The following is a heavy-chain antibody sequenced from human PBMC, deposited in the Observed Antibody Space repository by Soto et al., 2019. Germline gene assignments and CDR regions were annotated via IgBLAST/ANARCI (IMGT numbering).Heavy chain of an antibody. CDR3: AKAETIVGATLFDY. Sequence: EVQLLESGGGLVQPGGSLRLSCAASGFTFSSYAMSWVRQAPGKGLEWVSAISGSGGSTYYADSVKGRFTISXXXXXXXXXXXXXXXXAEDTAVYYCAKAETIVGATLFDYWGQGTLVTVSS. J-gene: IGHJ4*02. CDR2: ISGSGGST. V-gene: IGHV3-23*01. D-gene: IGHD1-26*01. CDR1: GFTFSSYA.